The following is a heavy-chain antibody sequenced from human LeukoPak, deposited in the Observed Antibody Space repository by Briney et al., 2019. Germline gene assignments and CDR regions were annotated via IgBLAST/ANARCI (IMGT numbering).Heavy chain of an antibody. CDR2: IGTFGTVI. CDR1: GFTFSSYE. J-gene: IGHJ5*01. V-gene: IGHV3-48*03. CDR3: AKEATHLSPNCNHDS. Sequence: GGSLRLSCAASGFTFSSYEMNWVRQAPGKGLEWISYIGTFGTVIHYAGSVRGRFTISRDDAKNSLYLQMNSLRAEDTAVYYCAKEATHLSPNCNHDSWGQGTLVTVSS. D-gene: IGHD1-1*01.